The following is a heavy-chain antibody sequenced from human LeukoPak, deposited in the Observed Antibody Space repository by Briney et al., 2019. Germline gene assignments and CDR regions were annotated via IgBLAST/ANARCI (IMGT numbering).Heavy chain of an antibody. V-gene: IGHV4-34*01. J-gene: IGHJ4*02. CDR2: FFHSGST. D-gene: IGHD3-22*01. CDR3: ARGIPGYFNTSGYYYDY. Sequence: SETLSLTCAVYGGSFSGYYWSWVRQPPGKGLEWIGEFFHSGSTNYNPSLKSRVTISVDKSRNQFSLRLSSVTAADTAVYYCARGIPGYFNTSGYYYDYWGQGTLVTVSS. CDR1: GGSFSGYY.